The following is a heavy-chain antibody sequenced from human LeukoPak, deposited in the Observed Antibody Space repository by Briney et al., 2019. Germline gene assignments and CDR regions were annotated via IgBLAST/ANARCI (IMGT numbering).Heavy chain of an antibody. CDR1: GGSSSSYY. CDR2: ICCSGST. CDR3: ARGGYCSSTSCYNLLFLDY. Sequence: SETLSLTCTVSGGSSSSYYWSWIRQPPGKGLEWIGYICCSGSTNYNPSLKSRVTMSVDTSKNQFSLKLSSMTAADTAVYYCARGGYCSSTSCYNLLFLDYWGQGTLVTVSS. J-gene: IGHJ4*02. V-gene: IGHV4-59*13. D-gene: IGHD2-2*02.